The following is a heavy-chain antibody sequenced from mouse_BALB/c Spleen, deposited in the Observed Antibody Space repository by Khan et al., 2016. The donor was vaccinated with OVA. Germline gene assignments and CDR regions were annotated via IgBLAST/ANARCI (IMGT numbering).Heavy chain of an antibody. Sequence: EVQGVESGGGLVQPGGSRKLSCAASGFTFSSYGMHWVRQAPERGLEWVAYISGDSNTIYYADTVKGRFTISRDNPRNTLFLQMTSLMSKDTAMYYCATSYFYGYYFDYWGPGTTLTVSS. CDR2: ISGDSNTI. CDR1: GFTFSSYG. J-gene: IGHJ2*01. D-gene: IGHD1-1*01. CDR3: ATSYFYGYYFDY. V-gene: IGHV5-17*02.